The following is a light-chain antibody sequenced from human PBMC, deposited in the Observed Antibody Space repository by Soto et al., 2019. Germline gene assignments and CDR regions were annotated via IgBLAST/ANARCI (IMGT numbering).Light chain of an antibody. J-gene: IGKJ2*01. Sequence: DIQMTQSPSSLSASVGDRVTITCRASQGISNYLVWYQQKPVTAPKLLIYASSTLQSGVPSRFSGSGSGTDFTRTISSLQPEDVATYYCQKFNSAPYTFGHGTKVEIK. CDR1: QGISNY. V-gene: IGKV1-27*01. CDR3: QKFNSAPYT. CDR2: ASS.